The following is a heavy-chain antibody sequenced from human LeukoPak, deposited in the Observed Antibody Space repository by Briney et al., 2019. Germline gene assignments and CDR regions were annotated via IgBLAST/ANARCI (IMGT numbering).Heavy chain of an antibody. V-gene: IGHV3-9*01. Sequence: GGSLRLSCATSGFTFNDYAMYWVRQAPGKGLEWVSGISWNSRSIAYADSVKGRFTISRDNAKNSLFLQLNSLRAEDTAVYYCARGKYPGAFDIWGQGTMVGVSS. CDR1: GFTFNDYA. D-gene: IGHD3-10*01. CDR2: ISWNSRSI. J-gene: IGHJ3*02. CDR3: ARGKYPGAFDI.